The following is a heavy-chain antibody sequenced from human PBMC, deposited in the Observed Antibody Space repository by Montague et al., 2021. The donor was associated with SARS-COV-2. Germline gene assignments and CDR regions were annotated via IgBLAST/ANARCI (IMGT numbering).Heavy chain of an antibody. J-gene: IGHJ4*02. CDR2: INHSGST. D-gene: IGHD4-17*01. Sequence: SETLSLTCAVYGGSFSGYYWSWIRQPPGKGLEWIGEINHSGSTNYNPSLKSRVTISVDTSKNQFSLELSSVTAADTAVYYCARGSTVTHYWGQGTLVAVSS. CDR1: GGSFSGYY. CDR3: ARGSTVTHY. V-gene: IGHV4-34*01.